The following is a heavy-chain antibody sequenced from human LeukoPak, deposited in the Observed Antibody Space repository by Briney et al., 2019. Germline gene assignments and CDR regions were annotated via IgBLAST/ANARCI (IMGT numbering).Heavy chain of an antibody. CDR2: INTNAGNT. CDR3: TREVKVNSFDV. Sequence: ASVKVSCKASGYIFSNYAVTWVRQAPGQGLEWIGWINTNAGNTRYAPDFTGRFVFSLDTAVTTAYLQINSLKAEDTGIYYCTREVKVNSFDVWGQGTMVTVSS. D-gene: IGHD1-7*01. J-gene: IGHJ3*01. V-gene: IGHV7-4-1*02. CDR1: GYIFSNYA.